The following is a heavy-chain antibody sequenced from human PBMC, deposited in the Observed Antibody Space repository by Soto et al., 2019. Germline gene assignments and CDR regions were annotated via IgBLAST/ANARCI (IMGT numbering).Heavy chain of an antibody. V-gene: IGHV2-5*01. D-gene: IGHD6-19*01. CDR2: IYWNYDK. CDR1: GFSLSTSGLG. J-gene: IGHJ4*02. CDR3: AHRPSGWYLFDY. Sequence: QITLKESGPTLVRPTQTLTLTCTFSGFSLSTSGLGVGWSRQPPGKALEWLALIYWNYDKPYSPSLKPRLTITKDTSKNQVVLTMTNMYPVDTATYYCAHRPSGWYLFDYWGQGTLVTVSS.